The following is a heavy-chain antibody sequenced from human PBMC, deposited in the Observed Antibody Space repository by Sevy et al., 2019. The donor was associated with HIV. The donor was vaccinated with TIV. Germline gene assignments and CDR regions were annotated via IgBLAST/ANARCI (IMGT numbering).Heavy chain of an antibody. J-gene: IGHJ4*02. CDR3: ARITTSSGYYFDY. V-gene: IGHV3-53*01. D-gene: IGHD3-22*01. CDR2: IYSGGST. CDR1: GFTVSSNY. Sequence: GGSLRLSCAASGFTVSSNYMSWVRQAPGKGLEWVSVIYSGGSTYYADSVEGRFTISKDNSKNTLYLQMNSLRAEDTAVYYCARITTSSGYYFDYWGQGTLVTVSS.